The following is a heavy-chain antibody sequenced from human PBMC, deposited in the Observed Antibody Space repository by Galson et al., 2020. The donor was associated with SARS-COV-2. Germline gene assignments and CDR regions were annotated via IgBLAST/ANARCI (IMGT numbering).Heavy chain of an antibody. CDR2: INSDGRST. J-gene: IGHJ4*02. Sequence: TGGSLRLSCAASGFTFSSYWMHWVRQAPGKGLVWVSRINSDGRSTSYADSVKGRFTSPRDNAKNTLYLQMNSLRAEDTAVYYCAVLGYCTNGVCASGDYWGQGTLVTVSS. D-gene: IGHD2-8*01. CDR3: AVLGYCTNGVCASGDY. V-gene: IGHV3-74*01. CDR1: GFTFSSYW.